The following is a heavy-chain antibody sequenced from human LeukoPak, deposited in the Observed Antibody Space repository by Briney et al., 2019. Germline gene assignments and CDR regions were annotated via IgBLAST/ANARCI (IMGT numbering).Heavy chain of an antibody. CDR2: INHSGST. V-gene: IGHV4-34*01. D-gene: IGHD4-11*01. J-gene: IGHJ6*02. CDR1: GGSFSGYY. CDR3: ASLYSNYGYYYYYYGMDV. Sequence: SETLSLTCAVYGGSFSGYYWSWIRQPPGKGLEWIGEINHSGSTNYNPTLKSRVTISVDTSKNQFSLKLSSVTAADTAVYYCASLYSNYGYYYYYYGMDVWGQGTTVTVSS.